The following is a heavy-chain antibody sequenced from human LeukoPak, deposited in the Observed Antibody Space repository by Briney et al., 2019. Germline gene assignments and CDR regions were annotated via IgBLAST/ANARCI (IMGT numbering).Heavy chain of an antibody. CDR2: ISSSSSYI. Sequence: GGSLRLSCAASGFTLSRYRKKWVRQAPGEGGEWCTDISSSSSYISYADSVKGRFTISRDNAKNSLYLQMNSLRAEDTAVYYCASGGAEGFDYWGQGTLVTVSS. CDR1: GFTLSRYR. CDR3: ASGGAEGFDY. V-gene: IGHV3-21*01. J-gene: IGHJ4*02.